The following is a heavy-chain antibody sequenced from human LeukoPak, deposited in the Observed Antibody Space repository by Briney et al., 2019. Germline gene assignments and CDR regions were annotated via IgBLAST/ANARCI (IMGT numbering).Heavy chain of an antibody. CDR3: ARQRDVLRFLEWLLYSVY. Sequence: SETLSLTCAVSGYSISSGYYWGWIRQPPGKGLEWIGSIYHSGSAYYNPSLKSRVTISVDTSKNQFSLKLSSVTAADTAVYYCARQRDVLRFLEWLLYSVYWGQGTLVTVSS. J-gene: IGHJ4*02. CDR2: IYHSGSA. D-gene: IGHD3-3*01. CDR1: GYSISSGYY. V-gene: IGHV4-38-2*01.